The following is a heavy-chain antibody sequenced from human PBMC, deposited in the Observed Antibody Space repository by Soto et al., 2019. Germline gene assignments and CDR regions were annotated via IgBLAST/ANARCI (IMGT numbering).Heavy chain of an antibody. CDR3: ARDYGGYSIYSTEFDY. CDR2: ISYDGSNK. V-gene: IGHV3-30-3*01. Sequence: GSLRLSCAASGFTFSSYAMHWVRQAPGKGLEWVAVISYDGSNKYYADSVKGRFTISRDNSKNTLYLQMNSLRAEDTAVYYCARDYGGYSIYSTEFDYWGQGTLVTVSS. J-gene: IGHJ4*02. D-gene: IGHD4-17*01. CDR1: GFTFSSYA.